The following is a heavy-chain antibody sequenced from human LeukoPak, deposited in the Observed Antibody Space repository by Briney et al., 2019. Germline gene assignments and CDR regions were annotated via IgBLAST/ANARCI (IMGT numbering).Heavy chain of an antibody. CDR2: IYYSGST. J-gene: IGHJ4*02. D-gene: IGHD3-10*01. CDR3: ARRGNGSGSYYLDY. CDR1: GGSISSSSYY. Sequence: PSETLSLTCTVSGGSISSSSYYWGWIRQPPGKGLEWIGSIYYSGSTYYNPSLKSRVTISVDTSKNQFSLKLSSVTAADTAVYYCARRGNGSGSYYLDYWGQGTLVTVSS. V-gene: IGHV4-39*01.